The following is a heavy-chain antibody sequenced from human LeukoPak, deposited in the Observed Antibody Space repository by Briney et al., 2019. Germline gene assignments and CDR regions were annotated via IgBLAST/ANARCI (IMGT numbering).Heavy chain of an antibody. V-gene: IGHV3-43*02. J-gene: IGHJ3*02. CDR3: AKTGWGAFDI. CDR1: SFTFDDYA. Sequence: PGGSLRLSCAASSFTFDDYAMHWVRQAPGKGLEWVSLISGDGGSTYYADSVKDRFTISRDNSKNSLYLQMNSLRTEDTALYYCAKTGWGAFDIWGQGTMVTVSS. D-gene: IGHD7-27*01. CDR2: ISGDGGST.